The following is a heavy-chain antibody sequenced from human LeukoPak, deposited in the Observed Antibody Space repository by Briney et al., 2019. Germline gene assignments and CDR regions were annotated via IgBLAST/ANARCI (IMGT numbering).Heavy chain of an antibody. D-gene: IGHD6-6*01. CDR1: GFTFSSYG. J-gene: IGHJ2*01. V-gene: IGHV3-33*08. CDR2: IWYDGSNK. CDR3: TSPIRPTIAARRPEEDWYFDL. Sequence: PGGSLRLSCAASGFTFSSYGMHWVRQAPGKGLEWVAVIWYDGSNKYYADSVKGRFTISRDNSKNTLYLQMNSLRAEDTAVYYCTSPIRPTIAARRPEEDWYFDLWGRGTLVTVSS.